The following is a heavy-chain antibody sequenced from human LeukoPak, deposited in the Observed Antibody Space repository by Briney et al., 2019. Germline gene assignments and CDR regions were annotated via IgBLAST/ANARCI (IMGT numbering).Heavy chain of an antibody. CDR2: IRTKIDGETT. CDR1: GFNFNYVW. CDR3: TTERMWEQLRPFGMDI. J-gene: IGHJ6*02. V-gene: IGHV3-15*01. D-gene: IGHD1/OR15-1a*01. Sequence: PGGSLRLSCAASGFNFNYVWMSWVRQAPGKGPEWVGRIRTKIDGETTDVVAPLKGRFTISRDDSKSMLYLQMSSLKTEDSAVYYCTTERMWEQLRPFGMDIWGQGTTVTVSS.